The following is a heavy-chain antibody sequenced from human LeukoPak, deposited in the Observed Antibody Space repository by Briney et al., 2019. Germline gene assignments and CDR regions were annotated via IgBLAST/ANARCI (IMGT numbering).Heavy chain of an antibody. D-gene: IGHD3-10*01. J-gene: IGHJ4*02. CDR3: ARGGTMVRGARRGSDY. CDR2: MNPNSGNT. Sequence: GASVKVSCKASGYTFTSYDINWVRQATGQGLEWMGWMNPNSGNTGYAQKFQGRVTMTRNTSLSTDYMELSSLRSEDTAGYYCARGGTMVRGARRGSDYWGQGTLVTVSS. V-gene: IGHV1-8*01. CDR1: GYTFTSYD.